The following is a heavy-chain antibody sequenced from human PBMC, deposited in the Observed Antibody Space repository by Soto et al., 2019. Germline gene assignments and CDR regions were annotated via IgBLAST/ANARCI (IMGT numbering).Heavy chain of an antibody. CDR2: IYYSGST. CDR3: ARAYDSSGYLAH. CDR1: GGSISSGDYY. D-gene: IGHD3-22*01. V-gene: IGHV4-30-4*01. J-gene: IGHJ4*02. Sequence: SETLSLTCTVSGGSISSGDYYWSWIRQPPGKGLEWIGYIYYSGSTYYNPSLKSRVTISVDTSKNQFSLKLSSVTAADTAVYYCARAYDSSGYLAHRGQGTLVTVSS.